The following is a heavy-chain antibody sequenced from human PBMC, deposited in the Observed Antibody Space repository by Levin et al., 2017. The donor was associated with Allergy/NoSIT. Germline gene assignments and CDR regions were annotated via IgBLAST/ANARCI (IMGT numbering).Heavy chain of an antibody. CDR2: ISYDGSNK. J-gene: IGHJ6*03. V-gene: IGHV3-30*18. CDR1: GFTFSSYG. Sequence: AGGSLRLSCAASGFTFSSYGMHWVRQAPGKGLEWVAVISYDGSNKYYADSVKGRFTISRDNSKNTLYLQMNSLRAEDTAVYYCAKGGYYGSGSYSESYDYYMDVWGKGTTVTVSS. CDR3: AKGGYYGSGSYSESYDYYMDV. D-gene: IGHD3-10*01.